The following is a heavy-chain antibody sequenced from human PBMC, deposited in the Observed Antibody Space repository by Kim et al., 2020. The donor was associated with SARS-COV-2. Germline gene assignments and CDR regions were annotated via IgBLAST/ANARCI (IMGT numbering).Heavy chain of an antibody. D-gene: IGHD2-2*02. CDR2: ISSSSSTI. CDR1: GFTFSSYS. J-gene: IGHJ6*02. Sequence: GGSLRLSCAASGFTFSSYSMNWVRQAPGKGLEWVSYISSSSSTIYYADSVKGRFTISRDNAKNSLYLQMNSLRDEDTAVYYCAREADCSSTSCYTQLDYYYGMDVWGQGTTVTVSS. CDR3: AREADCSSTSCYTQLDYYYGMDV. V-gene: IGHV3-48*02.